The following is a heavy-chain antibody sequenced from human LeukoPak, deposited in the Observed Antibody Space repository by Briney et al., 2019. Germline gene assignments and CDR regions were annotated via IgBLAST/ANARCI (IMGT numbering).Heavy chain of an antibody. CDR3: ARAGEVVVTATDY. D-gene: IGHD2-15*01. Sequence: GRTLRISCAASGFTFSDYYMSWIRQAPGKGLEWDSYISSSSSYTNYADSVKGRYTISRDNARNSLYLQMNSLRAEDTTVYYCARAGEVVVTATDYWGQGTLVTVSS. V-gene: IGHV3-11*06. J-gene: IGHJ4*02. CDR2: ISSSSSYT. CDR1: GFTFSDYY.